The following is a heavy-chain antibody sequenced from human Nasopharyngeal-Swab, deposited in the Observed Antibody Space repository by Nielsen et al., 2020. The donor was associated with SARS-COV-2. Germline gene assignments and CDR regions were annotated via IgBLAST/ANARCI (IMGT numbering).Heavy chain of an antibody. D-gene: IGHD4-17*01. Sequence: GESLKISCAASGFTFSNAWMSWVRQAPGKGLEWVGRIKSKTDGGTTDYAAPVKGRFTISRDDSKNTLYLQMNSLKTEDTAVYYCARESFGDYEWYFDLWGRGTLVTVSS. CDR2: IKSKTDGGTT. CDR3: ARESFGDYEWYFDL. J-gene: IGHJ2*01. V-gene: IGHV3-15*01. CDR1: GFTFSNAW.